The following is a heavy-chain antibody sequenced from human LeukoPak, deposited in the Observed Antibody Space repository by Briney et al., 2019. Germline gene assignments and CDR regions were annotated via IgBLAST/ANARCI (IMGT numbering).Heavy chain of an antibody. D-gene: IGHD5-12*01. CDR1: GFTFSSYA. CDR3: ARSQPTLKGYSGYVVY. Sequence: GGSLRLSCAASGFTFSSYAMHWVRQAPGKGLEYVSAISSNGGSTYYANSVKGRFTISRDNSKNTLYLQMGSLRAEDMAVYYCARSQPTLKGYSGYVVYWGQGTLVTVSS. J-gene: IGHJ4*02. CDR2: ISSNGGST. V-gene: IGHV3-64*01.